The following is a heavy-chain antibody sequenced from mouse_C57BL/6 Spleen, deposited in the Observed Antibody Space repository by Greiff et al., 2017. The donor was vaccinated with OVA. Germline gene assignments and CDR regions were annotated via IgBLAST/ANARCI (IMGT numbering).Heavy chain of an antibody. J-gene: IGHJ3*01. V-gene: IGHV5-9*01. CDR3: AREEGYYGSSYPFAY. CDR1: GFTFSSYT. CDR2: ISGGGGNT. D-gene: IGHD1-1*01. Sequence: EVKLQESGGGLVKPGGSLKLSCAASGFTFSSYTMSWVRQTPEKRLEWVATISGGGGNTYYPDSVKGRFTISRDNAKNTLYLQMSSLRSEDTALYYCAREEGYYGSSYPFAYWGQGTLVTVSA.